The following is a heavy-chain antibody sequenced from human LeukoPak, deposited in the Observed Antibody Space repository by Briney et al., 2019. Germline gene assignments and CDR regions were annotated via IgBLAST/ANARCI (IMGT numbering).Heavy chain of an antibody. CDR1: GFTFSDYY. Sequence: GSLRLSCAASGFTFSDYYMSWIRQPPGKGLEWIGEINHSGSTNYNPSLKSRVTISVDTSKNQFSLKLSSVTAADTAVYYCARGGGLRYFDWLLGPYFDYWGQGTLVTVSS. CDR2: INHSGST. V-gene: IGHV4-34*01. CDR3: ARGGGLRYFDWLLGPYFDY. J-gene: IGHJ4*02. D-gene: IGHD3-9*01.